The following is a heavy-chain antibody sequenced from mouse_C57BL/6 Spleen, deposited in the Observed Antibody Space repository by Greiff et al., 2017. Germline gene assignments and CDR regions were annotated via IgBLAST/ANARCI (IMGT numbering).Heavy chain of an antibody. V-gene: IGHV5-4*03. CDR1: GFTFSSYA. CDR2: ISDGGSYT. Sequence: EVMLVESGGGLVKPGGSLKLSCAASGFTFSSYAMSWVRQTPEKRLEWVATISDGGSYTYYPDNVKGRFTISRDNAKNNLYLQMSHLKSEDTAMYYCATLYYYGSSPAGFAYWGQGTLVTVSA. D-gene: IGHD1-1*01. CDR3: ATLYYYGSSPAGFAY. J-gene: IGHJ3*01.